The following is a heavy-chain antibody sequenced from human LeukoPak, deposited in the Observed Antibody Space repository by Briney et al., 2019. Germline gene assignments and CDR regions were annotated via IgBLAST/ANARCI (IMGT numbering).Heavy chain of an antibody. CDR2: ISDTGRRT. Sequence: GGSLRLSCAASGFTFTDYAMSWVRQAAGKGLEWVSGISDTGRRTYYTDSVKGRFTISRDDSKKTVYLQMNTLRAEDTAIYFCARHDSFIPYWGQGTLVTVPS. CDR3: ARHDSFIPY. V-gene: IGHV3-23*01. J-gene: IGHJ4*02. CDR1: GFTFTDYA. D-gene: IGHD3-16*02.